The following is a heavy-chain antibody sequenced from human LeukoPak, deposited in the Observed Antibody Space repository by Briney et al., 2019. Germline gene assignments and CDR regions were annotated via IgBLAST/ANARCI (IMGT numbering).Heavy chain of an antibody. J-gene: IGHJ4*02. V-gene: IGHV3-7*01. D-gene: IGHD1-26*01. CDR1: GFILSNYW. CDR2: IKLDGSEK. Sequence: PGGSLRLSCAASGFILSNYWISWVRQAPGKGLEWVANIKLDGSEKYYVNSVKGLFTISRDNAKNSLNLQMNSLRAEDTAVYYCARETRGSYVPGLDSWGQGTLVTVSS. CDR3: ARETRGSYVPGLDS.